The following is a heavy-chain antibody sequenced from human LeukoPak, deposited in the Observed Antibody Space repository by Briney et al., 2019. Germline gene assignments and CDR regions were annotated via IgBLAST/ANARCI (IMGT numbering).Heavy chain of an antibody. J-gene: IGHJ4*02. CDR3: AKAASAYDSSGYYYGGFDY. CDR1: EFTFDDYA. Sequence: PGRSLRLSCAASEFTFDDYAMHWVRQAPGKGLEWVSGISWNSGSIGYADSVKGRFTISRDNAKNSLYLQMNSLRAEDTAVYYCAKAASAYDSSGYYYGGFDYWGQGTLVTVSS. D-gene: IGHD3-22*01. V-gene: IGHV3-9*01. CDR2: ISWNSGSI.